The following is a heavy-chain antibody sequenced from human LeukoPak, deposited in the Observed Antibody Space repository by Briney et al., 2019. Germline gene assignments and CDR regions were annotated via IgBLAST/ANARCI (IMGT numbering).Heavy chain of an antibody. V-gene: IGHV3-21*01. J-gene: IGHJ4*02. D-gene: IGHD3-10*01. Sequence: PGGSLRLSCAASGFTFSSYNMNWVRQAPGKGLEWVSSISSSSSYIYYADSVKGRFTISRDNAKNSLYLQMNSLRAEDTAVYYCARGGFLPSHFDYWGQGTLVTVPS. CDR3: ARGGFLPSHFDY. CDR2: ISSSSSYI. CDR1: GFTFSSYN.